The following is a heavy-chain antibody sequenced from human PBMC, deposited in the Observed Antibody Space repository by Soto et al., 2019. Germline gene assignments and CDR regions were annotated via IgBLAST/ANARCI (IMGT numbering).Heavy chain of an antibody. CDR2: ISSTTNYI. CDR1: GFIFTRYS. V-gene: IGHV3-21*06. Sequence: GGSLRLSCAASGFIFTRYSMNWVRQAPGKGLEWVSSISSTTNYIYYGDSMKGRFTISRDNAKNSLYLEMNSLRTEDTAVYYCARESEDLTSNFDYWGQGTLVTVSS. J-gene: IGHJ4*02. CDR3: ARESEDLTSNFDY.